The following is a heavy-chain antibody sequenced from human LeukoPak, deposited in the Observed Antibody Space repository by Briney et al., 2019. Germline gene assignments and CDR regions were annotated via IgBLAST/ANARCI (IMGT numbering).Heavy chain of an antibody. CDR2: IYYSGST. Sequence: SETLSLTCTVSSGSISSYYWSWIRQPPGKGLEWIGYIYYSGSTNYNPSLKSRVTIPVDTSKNQFSLKLSSVTAADTAVYYCARGVMTGYSSSWHFDYWGQGTLVTVSS. J-gene: IGHJ4*02. CDR3: ARGVMTGYSSSWHFDY. CDR1: SGSISSYY. V-gene: IGHV4-59*01. D-gene: IGHD6-13*01.